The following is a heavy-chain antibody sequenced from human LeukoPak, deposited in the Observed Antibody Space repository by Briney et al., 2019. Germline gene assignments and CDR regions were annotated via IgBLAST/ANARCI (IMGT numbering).Heavy chain of an antibody. CDR3: AREISVAGFYYYGMDV. CDR2: ISYDGSNK. Sequence: GGSLILSCAASGFTFSSYAMHWVRQAPGKGLEWVAVISYDGSNKYYADSVKGRFTISRDNSKNTLYLQMNSLRAEDTAVYYCAREISVAGFYYYGMDVWGQGTTVTVSS. V-gene: IGHV3-30-3*01. D-gene: IGHD6-19*01. CDR1: GFTFSSYA. J-gene: IGHJ6*02.